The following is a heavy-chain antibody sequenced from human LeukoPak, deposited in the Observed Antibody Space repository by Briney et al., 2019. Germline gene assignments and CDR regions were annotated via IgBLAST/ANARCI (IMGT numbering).Heavy chain of an antibody. J-gene: IGHJ4*02. CDR2: INPNSGGT. Sequence: ASVTVSCTASGYTFTGYYMHWARQAPGQGLEWMGWINPNSGGTNYAQKFQGRVTMTRDTSISTAYMELSRLRSDDTAVYYCAREMSIAARPLDYWGQGTLVTVSS. D-gene: IGHD6-6*01. CDR1: GYTFTGYY. CDR3: AREMSIAARPLDY. V-gene: IGHV1-2*02.